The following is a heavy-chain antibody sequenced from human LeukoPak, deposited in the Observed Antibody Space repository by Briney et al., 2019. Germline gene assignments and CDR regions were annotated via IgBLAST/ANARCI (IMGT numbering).Heavy chain of an antibody. V-gene: IGHV3-21*01. Sequence: GGSLRLSCVASDFSFSQFGMNWLRQAGGKGLDWVSSIGGSSSFIYYADSVKGRFTISRDNAKNSLYLQMNSLRAEDTAVYYCVRATWDGYYSDRKGVDYFDNWGQGSLVTVSS. CDR2: IGGSSSFI. J-gene: IGHJ4*02. CDR3: VRATWDGYYSDRKGVDYFDN. D-gene: IGHD3-22*01. CDR1: DFSFSQFG.